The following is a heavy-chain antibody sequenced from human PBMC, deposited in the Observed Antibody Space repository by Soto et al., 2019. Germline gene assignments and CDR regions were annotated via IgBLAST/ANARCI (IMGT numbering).Heavy chain of an antibody. Sequence: VGSLRLSCAASGFTFSSYEMNWVRQAPGKGLEWVSYISSSGSTIYYADSVKGRFTISRDNAKNSLYLQMNSLRAEDTAVYYCARAFHYYDSSGYYYGAFDIWGQGTMVTVSS. CDR1: GFTFSSYE. CDR2: ISSSGSTI. D-gene: IGHD3-22*01. CDR3: ARAFHYYDSSGYYYGAFDI. V-gene: IGHV3-48*03. J-gene: IGHJ3*02.